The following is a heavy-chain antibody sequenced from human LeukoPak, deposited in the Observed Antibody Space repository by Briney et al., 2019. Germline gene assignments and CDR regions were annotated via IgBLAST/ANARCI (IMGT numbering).Heavy chain of an antibody. CDR2: ISAYNGNT. CDR3: ARVFFHRSSTSCYHPFDS. D-gene: IGHD2-2*01. J-gene: IGHJ4*02. Sequence: ASVKVSCKASVYTCTSYGISWVRQAPGQGLEWMGWISAYNGNTNYAQKLQGRVTMTTDTSTSTAYMELRSLRSDDTAVYYCARVFFHRSSTSCYHPFDSGARGTRVTVPS. V-gene: IGHV1-18*04. CDR1: VYTCTSYG.